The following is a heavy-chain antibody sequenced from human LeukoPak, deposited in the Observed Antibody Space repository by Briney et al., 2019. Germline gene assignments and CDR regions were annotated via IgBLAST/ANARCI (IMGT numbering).Heavy chain of an antibody. V-gene: IGHV4-30-4*01. CDR1: GVSISSGNYY. J-gene: IGHJ4*02. D-gene: IGHD1-1*01. Sequence: SETLSLTCTVSGVSISSGNYYWTWIRQPPGKGLEWVGYIYYSGSTYYNPSLKSRVTISVDTSRNQFSLKLNSVTAADTAVYYCARGFKGMTTIDYWGQGTLVTVSS. CDR3: ARGFKGMTTIDY. CDR2: IYYSGST.